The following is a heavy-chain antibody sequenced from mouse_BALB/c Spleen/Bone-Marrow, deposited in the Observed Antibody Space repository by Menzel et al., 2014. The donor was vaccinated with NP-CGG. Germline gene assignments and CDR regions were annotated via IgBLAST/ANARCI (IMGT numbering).Heavy chain of an antibody. CDR2: IYPGDGDT. Sequence: VKLVESGAELVRPGSSVKISCKASGYAFXAYWMNWVKQRPGQGLEWIGQIYPGDGDTNYNGKFKGKATLTADKSSSTAYMQLSSLTSEDSAVYFCTRSTATFDYWGQGTTLTVSS. V-gene: IGHV1-80*01. CDR3: TRSTATFDY. CDR1: GYAFXAYW. D-gene: IGHD1-2*01. J-gene: IGHJ2*01.